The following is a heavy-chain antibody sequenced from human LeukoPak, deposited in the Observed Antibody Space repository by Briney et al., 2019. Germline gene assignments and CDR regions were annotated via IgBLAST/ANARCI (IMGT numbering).Heavy chain of an antibody. J-gene: IGHJ6*02. V-gene: IGHV1-2*02. CDR1: GYTFTGYY. D-gene: IGHD6-19*01. CDR3: ARERSIAVAGTHYYYGMDV. Sequence: ASVKVSFKASGYTFTGYYMHWVRQAPGQGLEWMGWINPNSGGTNYAQKFQGRVTMTRDTSISTAYMELSRLRSDDTAVYYCARERSIAVAGTHYYYGMDVWGQGTTVTVSS. CDR2: INPNSGGT.